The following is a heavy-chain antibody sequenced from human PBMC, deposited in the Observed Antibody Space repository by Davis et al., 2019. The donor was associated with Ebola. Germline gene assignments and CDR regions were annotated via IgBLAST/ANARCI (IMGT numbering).Heavy chain of an antibody. CDR2: IWYDGSNK. J-gene: IGHJ4*02. V-gene: IGHV3-33*01. CDR1: GFTFSSYG. CDR3: ARDLSGWPSAPGDY. D-gene: IGHD6-19*01. Sequence: PGGSLRLSCAASGFTFSSYGMHWVRQAPGKGLEWVAVIWYDGSNKYYADSVKGRFTISRDNSKNTLYLQMNSLRAEDTAVYYCARDLSGWPSAPGDYWGQGTLVTVSS.